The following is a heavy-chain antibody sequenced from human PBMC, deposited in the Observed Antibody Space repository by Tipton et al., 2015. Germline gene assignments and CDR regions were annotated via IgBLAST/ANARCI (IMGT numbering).Heavy chain of an antibody. CDR2: INADNGNT. D-gene: IGHD1-26*01. Sequence: QSGAEVKKPGVSVTVSCKASGFTFSIFDVHWVRQAPGQRLEWMGWINADNGNTEYSQRFQDRVTITRDTSANTAFMELSSLKSEDTAVYFCAREGSGTYSDAFDIWGQGTMVTVSS. V-gene: IGHV1-3*01. CDR3: AREGSGTYSDAFDI. CDR1: GFTFSIFD. J-gene: IGHJ3*02.